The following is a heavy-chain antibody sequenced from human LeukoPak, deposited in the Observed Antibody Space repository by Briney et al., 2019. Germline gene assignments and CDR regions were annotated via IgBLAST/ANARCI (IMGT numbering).Heavy chain of an antibody. J-gene: IGHJ4*02. CDR3: AREMWDSYGYVDY. Sequence: PGGSLRLSCAASGFTVSSNYMSWVRQAPGKGLEWVSVIYSGGSTCYADSVKGRFTISRDNSKNTLYLQMNSLRAEDTAVYYCAREMWDSYGYVDYWGQGTLVTVSS. CDR2: IYSGGST. CDR1: GFTVSSNY. D-gene: IGHD5-18*01. V-gene: IGHV3-66*01.